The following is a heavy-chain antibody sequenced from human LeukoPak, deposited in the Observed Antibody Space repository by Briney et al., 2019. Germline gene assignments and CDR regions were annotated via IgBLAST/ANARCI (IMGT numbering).Heavy chain of an antibody. CDR2: TWYDGSNK. Sequence: PGGSLRLSCAASGFTFSSYGMHWVRQAPGKGLEWVAVTWYDGSNKYYADSVKGRFTISRDNSKNTLYLQMNSLRAEDTAVYYCARSSTAAARTYYYYMDVWGKGTTVTVSS. CDR3: ARSSTAAARTYYYYMDV. V-gene: IGHV3-33*01. D-gene: IGHD6-13*01. CDR1: GFTFSSYG. J-gene: IGHJ6*03.